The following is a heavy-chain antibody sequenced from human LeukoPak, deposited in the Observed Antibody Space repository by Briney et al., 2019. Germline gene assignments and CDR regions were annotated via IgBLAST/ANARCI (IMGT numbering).Heavy chain of an antibody. V-gene: IGHV1-8*01. CDR2: MNPNSGNT. CDR3: ASSLYYYDSSAHGY. Sequence: ASVKVSCKASGYTFTSYDINWVRQATGQGLEWMGWMNPNSGNTGYAQEFQGRVTMTRNTSISTAYMELSSLRSEDTAVYYCASSLYYYDSSAHGYWGQGTLVTVSS. D-gene: IGHD3-22*01. J-gene: IGHJ4*02. CDR1: GYTFTSYD.